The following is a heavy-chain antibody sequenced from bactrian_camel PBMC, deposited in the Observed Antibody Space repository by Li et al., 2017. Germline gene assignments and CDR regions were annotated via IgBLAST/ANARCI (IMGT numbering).Heavy chain of an antibody. V-gene: IGHV3S1*01. D-gene: IGHD2*01. CDR3: ATTRRLYGGPGLDARDFVY. CDR1: GYIHTYC. J-gene: IGHJ6*01. CDR2: INHSGDQT. Sequence: QLVESGGRLVQPGGSLRLSCAASGYIHTYCMAWIRQAPGKGVEWVSGINHSGDQTHYADPVKGRFTASRDNAKNTVYLQMNSLKSEDTALYYCATTRRLYGGPGLDARDFVYWGQGTQVTVS.